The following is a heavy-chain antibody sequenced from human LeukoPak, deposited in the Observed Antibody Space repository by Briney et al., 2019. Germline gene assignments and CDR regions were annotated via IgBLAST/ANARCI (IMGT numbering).Heavy chain of an antibody. CDR3: ARDTLRWLRLGFYYFDY. V-gene: IGHV1-69*04. D-gene: IGHD5-12*01. CDR2: IIPILGIA. CDR1: GGTFSSYA. Sequence: ASVKVSCKASGGTFSSYAISWVRQAPGQGLEWMGRIIPILGIANYAQKFQGRVTITADKSTSTAYMELSSLRSEDTAVYYCARDTLRWLRLGFYYFDYWDQGTLVTVSS. J-gene: IGHJ4*02.